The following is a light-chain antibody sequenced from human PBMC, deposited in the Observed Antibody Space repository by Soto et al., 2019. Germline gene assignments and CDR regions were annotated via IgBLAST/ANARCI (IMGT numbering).Light chain of an antibody. CDR2: AAS. CDR3: QQYNSYPWT. CDR1: QGISSY. J-gene: IGKJ1*01. V-gene: IGKV1-8*01. Sequence: AILMTQSPSSFSASTGDRVTITCRASQGISSYLAWYQQKPGKAPKLLIYAASTLQSGVPSRFSGSGSGTDFTLTISCLQSEDFATYYCQQYNSYPWTFGQVTKVDIK.